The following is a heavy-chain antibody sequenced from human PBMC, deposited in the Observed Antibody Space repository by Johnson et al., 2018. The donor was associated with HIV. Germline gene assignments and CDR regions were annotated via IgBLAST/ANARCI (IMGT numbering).Heavy chain of an antibody. V-gene: IGHV3-23*04. J-gene: IGHJ3*02. D-gene: IGHD6-13*01. CDR3: AISPEYSSSLFGAFDI. CDR1: GFTFSSYA. Sequence: VLLVESGGGLVQPGGSLRLSCAASGFTFSSYAMSWVRQAPGKGLEWVSAISGSGGSTYYADSVKGRFTISRDNAKNSLYLQMNSLRAEDTAVYYCAISPEYSSSLFGAFDIWGQGTMVTVSS. CDR2: ISGSGGST.